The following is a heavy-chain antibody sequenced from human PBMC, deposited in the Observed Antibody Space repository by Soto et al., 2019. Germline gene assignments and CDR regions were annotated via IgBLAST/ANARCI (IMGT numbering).Heavy chain of an antibody. CDR1: GYTFTSYG. CDR2: ISAYNGNT. J-gene: IGHJ4*02. Sequence: VKVSCKASGYTFTSYGISWVRQAPGQGLEWMGWISAYNGNTNYAQKLQGRVTMTTDTSTSTAYMELRSLRSDDTAVYYCARSPDYSNYERLFDYWGQGTLVTVSS. CDR3: ARSPDYSNYERLFDY. D-gene: IGHD4-4*01. V-gene: IGHV1-18*01.